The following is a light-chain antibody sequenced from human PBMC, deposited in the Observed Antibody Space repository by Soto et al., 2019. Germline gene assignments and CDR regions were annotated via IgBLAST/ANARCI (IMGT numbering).Light chain of an antibody. V-gene: IGLV2-14*01. J-gene: IGLJ1*01. CDR3: SSYSISCAYL. Sequence: QSVLTQPASVSGSPGQSITISCTGTSSDVGGYDYVSWYQLHPGKAPKLMVFEVSNRPSGVSYRFSGSKSGNTASLTISGLQAEDEADYFCSSYSISCAYLFGTGTKVTVL. CDR1: SSDVGGYDY. CDR2: EVS.